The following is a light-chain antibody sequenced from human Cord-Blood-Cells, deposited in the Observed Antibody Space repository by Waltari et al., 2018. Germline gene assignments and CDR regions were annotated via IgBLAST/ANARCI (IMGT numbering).Light chain of an antibody. CDR3: QQSYSTPWT. Sequence: DIQMTQSPSSLSASVGDRVTITCRASQSISSYLNWYQQKPGKAPKLLIYAASRLKSGVPSRFSGSGSGTDFTLTISSLQPEDFATYYYQQSYSTPWTFGQGTKVEIK. V-gene: IGKV1-39*01. J-gene: IGKJ1*01. CDR2: AAS. CDR1: QSISSY.